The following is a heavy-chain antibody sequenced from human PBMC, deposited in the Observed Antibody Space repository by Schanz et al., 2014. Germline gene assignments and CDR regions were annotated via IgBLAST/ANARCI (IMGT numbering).Heavy chain of an antibody. CDR2: ISSGGGST. CDR1: GITFSSHS. CDR3: AKGRFGELSAFDI. J-gene: IGHJ3*02. V-gene: IGHV3-23*04. D-gene: IGHD3-10*01. Sequence: VQLVESGGGVVQPGRSLRLSCAASGITFSSHSFNWVRQAPGRGLEWVSSISSGGGSTYYADSVKGRFTISRDNSKNTLYLQMNSLRAEDTAVYYCAKGRFGELSAFDIWGQGTMVTVSS.